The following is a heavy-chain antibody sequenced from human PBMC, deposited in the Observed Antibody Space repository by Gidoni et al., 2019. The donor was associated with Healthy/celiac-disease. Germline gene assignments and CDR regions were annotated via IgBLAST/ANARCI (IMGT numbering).Heavy chain of an antibody. CDR1: GFTFSSYA. CDR3: ARALYPFPYYYGMDV. V-gene: IGHV3-23*01. J-gene: IGHJ6*02. CDR2: ISGSGGST. D-gene: IGHD2-2*02. Sequence: EVQLLESGGGLVQPGGSLRLSCAASGFTFSSYAMSWVRQAPGKGLEWVSAISGSGGSTYYADSVKGRFTISRDNSKNTLYLQMNSLRAEDTAVYYCARALYPFPYYYGMDVWGQGTTVTVSS.